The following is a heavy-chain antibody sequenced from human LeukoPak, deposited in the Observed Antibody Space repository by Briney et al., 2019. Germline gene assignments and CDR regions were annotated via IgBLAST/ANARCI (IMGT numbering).Heavy chain of an antibody. J-gene: IGHJ1*01. CDR1: GYSVTSYG. CDR3: ARAEVGLTVVSVALTHFQH. V-gene: IGHV1-18*01. Sequence: ASVKVSCKASGYSVTSYGINWVRQAPGQGLEWMGWISTYNGKTNYAQKFQGRVTMTRDTSTSTAYMALRSLRSDDTALYYYARAEVGLTVVSVALTHFQHWGQGTLVIVSS. CDR2: ISTYNGKT. D-gene: IGHD5/OR15-5a*01.